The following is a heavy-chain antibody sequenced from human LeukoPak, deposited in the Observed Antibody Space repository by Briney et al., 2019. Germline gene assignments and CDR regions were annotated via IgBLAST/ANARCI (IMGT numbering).Heavy chain of an antibody. Sequence: GGSLTLSCEASGFSVGTKYMNWVRRTPDKGLEWDSILYSAGNTYYADSVKGRFTISKDNSKTTVYLQMDSLRAEDTAVYYCCAITSGPFDSWGQGTQVTVSS. V-gene: IGHV3-66*01. CDR2: LYSAGNT. CDR1: GFSVGTKY. CDR3: CAITSGPFDS. J-gene: IGHJ4*02. D-gene: IGHD5-12*01.